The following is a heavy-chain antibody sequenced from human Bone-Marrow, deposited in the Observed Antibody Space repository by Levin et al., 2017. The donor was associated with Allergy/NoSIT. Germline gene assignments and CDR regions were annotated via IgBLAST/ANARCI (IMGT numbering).Heavy chain of an antibody. CDR3: GKYGVADSILNEY. CDR1: GFTFNSHA. V-gene: IGHV3-23*01. Sequence: GESLKISCSASGFTFNSHAMSWVRQAPGKGLEWISGVSRSCDYTFYAPAVRGRFTISRDNSRDTLYLHMNSLRVEDAAIYYCGKYGVADSILNEYWGQGTLVTVSS. CDR2: VSRSCDYT. J-gene: IGHJ4*02. D-gene: IGHD2-8*02.